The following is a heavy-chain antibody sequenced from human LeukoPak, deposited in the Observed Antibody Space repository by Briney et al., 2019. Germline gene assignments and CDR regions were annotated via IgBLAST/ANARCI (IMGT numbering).Heavy chain of an antibody. D-gene: IGHD2-21*02. CDR2: IYYSGST. J-gene: IGHJ5*02. CDR3: AREYGDDNWFDP. Sequence: SETLSLTCTVSGGSFSSGDYYWSWIRQPPGKGLEWIGYIYYSGSTYYNPSLKSRVTISVDTSKNQFSLKLSSVTAADTAVYYCAREYGDDNWFDPWGQGTLVTVSS. CDR1: GGSFSSGDYY. V-gene: IGHV4-30-4*01.